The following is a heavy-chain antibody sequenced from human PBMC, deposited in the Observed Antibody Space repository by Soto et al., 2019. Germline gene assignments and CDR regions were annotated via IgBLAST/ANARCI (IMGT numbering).Heavy chain of an antibody. CDR2: ISSRSGAT. CDR3: LTPGYSDMDA. D-gene: IGHD3-9*01. Sequence: GGSLRLSCAASGFTFSSYGMNWVRRAPGKGLEWVSYISSRSGATYYGDSVKGRFTISRDNAKNSLYLQMNSLRDEDSAVYYCLTPGYSDMDAWGLGTTVPVS. J-gene: IGHJ6*02. CDR1: GFTFSSYG. V-gene: IGHV3-48*02.